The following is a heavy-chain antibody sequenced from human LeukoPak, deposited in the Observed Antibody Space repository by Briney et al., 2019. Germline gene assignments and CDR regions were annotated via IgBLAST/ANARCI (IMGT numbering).Heavy chain of an antibody. V-gene: IGHV6-1*01. D-gene: IGHD3-3*01. CDR1: GDSVSSNSAA. Sequence: SQTLSLTCAISGDSVSSNSAAWNWIRQSPSKGLEWLGRPYYRSKWYNDYAVSVKSRITINPDISKNQFSLQLNSVTPEDTAVYYCAREWGFGYDFWSGYYAFDIWGQGTMVTVSS. J-gene: IGHJ3*02. CDR3: AREWGFGYDFWSGYYAFDI. CDR2: PYYRSKWYN.